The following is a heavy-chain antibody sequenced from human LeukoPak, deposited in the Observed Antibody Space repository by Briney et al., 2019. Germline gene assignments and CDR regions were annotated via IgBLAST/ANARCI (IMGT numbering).Heavy chain of an antibody. Sequence: GGSLRLSCAASGFTFSSYGMHWVRQAPGKGLEWVAVISYDGSNKYYADSVKGRFTISRDNSKNTLYLQMNSLRAEDTAVYYCARIKSGIDFWGQGTTVTVSS. V-gene: IGHV3-30*03. J-gene: IGHJ6*02. CDR2: ISYDGSNK. CDR3: ARIKSGIDF. CDR1: GFTFSSYG. D-gene: IGHD1-26*01.